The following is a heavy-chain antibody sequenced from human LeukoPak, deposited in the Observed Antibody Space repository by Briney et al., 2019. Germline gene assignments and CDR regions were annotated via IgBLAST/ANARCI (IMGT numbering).Heavy chain of an antibody. V-gene: IGHV1-18*01. D-gene: IGHD6-13*01. CDR3: ARDLSIAAAGTMLYY. CDR2: ISAYNGNT. CDR1: GYTFTSYG. Sequence: GASVKVSCKASGYTFTSYGISWVRQAPGQGLEWMGWISAYNGNTNYAQKLQGRVTMTTDTSTSTAYMELRSLRADDTAVYYCARDLSIAAAGTMLYYWGQRAPGTVS. J-gene: IGHJ4*02.